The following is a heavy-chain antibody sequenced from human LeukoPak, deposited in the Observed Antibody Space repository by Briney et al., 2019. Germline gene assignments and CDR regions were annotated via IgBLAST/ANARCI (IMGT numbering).Heavy chain of an antibody. J-gene: IGHJ4*02. Sequence: GGSLRLSCAASGFAFSSYAMSWVRQAPGKGLEWVSAISGSGGSTYYADSVKGRFTISRDNSKNTLYLQMNSLRAEDTAVYYCAKPPAYDYAPDWGQGTLVTVSS. D-gene: IGHD3-16*01. CDR2: ISGSGGST. CDR3: AKPPAYDYAPD. CDR1: GFAFSSYA. V-gene: IGHV3-23*01.